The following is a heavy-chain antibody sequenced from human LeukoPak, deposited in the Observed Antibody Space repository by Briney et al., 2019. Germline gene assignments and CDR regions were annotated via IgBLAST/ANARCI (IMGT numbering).Heavy chain of an antibody. V-gene: IGHV1-2*02. Sequence: ASVKVSCKASGYTFTDYYMHWVRQAPGQGLEWMGWINPDSGGPNYAQKFQGRVTMTRDTSISTAYMELSRLRSDDTAVYYCARDLVGAKYYWGQGTLVTVSS. CDR1: GYTFTDYY. CDR2: INPDSGGP. CDR3: ARDLVGAKYY. D-gene: IGHD1-26*01. J-gene: IGHJ4*02.